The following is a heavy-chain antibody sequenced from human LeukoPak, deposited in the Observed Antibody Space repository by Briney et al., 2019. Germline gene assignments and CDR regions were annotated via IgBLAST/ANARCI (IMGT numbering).Heavy chain of an antibody. CDR3: AGVYYYMDV. CDR2: IYYSGST. Sequence: PSETLSLTCAVYGGSFSGYYWSWIRQPPGKGLEWIGYIYYSGSTNYNPSLKSRVTISVDTSKNQFSLKLSSVTAADTAVYYCAGVYYYMDVWGKGTTVTVSS. CDR1: GGSFSGYY. V-gene: IGHV4-59*01. J-gene: IGHJ6*03.